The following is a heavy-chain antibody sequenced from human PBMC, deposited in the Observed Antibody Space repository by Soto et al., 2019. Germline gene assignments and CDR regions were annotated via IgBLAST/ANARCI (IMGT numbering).Heavy chain of an antibody. D-gene: IGHD6-19*01. V-gene: IGHV4-4*02. CDR3: ARVQRTVDGIVRPLDY. CDR1: GGSISSSNW. Sequence: PSETLSLTCAVSGGSISSSNWWSWVRQPPGKGLEWIGEIYHSGSTNYNPSLKSRVTISVDKSKNQFSLKLSSVTAADTAVYYCARVQRTVDGIVRPLDYWGQRTLVTVSS. J-gene: IGHJ4*02. CDR2: IYHSGST.